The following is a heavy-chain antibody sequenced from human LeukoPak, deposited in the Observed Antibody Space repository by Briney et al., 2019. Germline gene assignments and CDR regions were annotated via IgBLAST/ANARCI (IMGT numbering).Heavy chain of an antibody. CDR2: IYYSGST. D-gene: IGHD3-22*01. V-gene: IGHV4-39*07. Sequence: PSETLSLTCTVSGGSISSSSYYWGWIRQPPGKGLEWIGSIYYSGSTYYNPSLKSRVTMSVDTSKNQFSLKLSSVTAADTAVYYCAREKEYYYDSSGYLSYFDYWGQGTLVTVSS. CDR1: GGSISSSSYY. CDR3: AREKEYYYDSSGYLSYFDY. J-gene: IGHJ4*02.